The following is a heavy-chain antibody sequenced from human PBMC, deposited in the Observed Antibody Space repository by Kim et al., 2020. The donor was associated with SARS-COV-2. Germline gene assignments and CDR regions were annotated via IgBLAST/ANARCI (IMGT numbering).Heavy chain of an antibody. V-gene: IGHV1-69*13. CDR1: GGTFSSYA. CDR2: IIPIFGTA. CDR3: ARATPIAMVRGGRGWGMDV. D-gene: IGHD3-10*01. J-gene: IGHJ6*02. Sequence: SVKVSCKASGGTFSSYAISWVRQAPGQGLEWMGGIIPIFGTANYAQKFQGRVTITADESTSTAYMELSSLRSEDPAVYYCARATPIAMVRGGRGWGMDVWGQGTTVTVSS.